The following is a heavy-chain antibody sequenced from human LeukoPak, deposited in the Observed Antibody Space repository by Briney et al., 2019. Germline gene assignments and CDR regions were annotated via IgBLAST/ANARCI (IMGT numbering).Heavy chain of an antibody. CDR1: GFTFSSYA. V-gene: IGHV3-23*01. D-gene: IGHD3-22*01. Sequence: GGSLRLSCATSGFTFSSYAMSWVRQAPGKGLEWVSAISGSGGNTYYADSVKGRFTISRDNPKNTLYLQMNSLRAEDTAVYYCARAGNYYDASGYYTYFDYWGQGTLVTVSS. CDR3: ARAGNYYDASGYYTYFDY. CDR2: ISGSGGNT. J-gene: IGHJ4*02.